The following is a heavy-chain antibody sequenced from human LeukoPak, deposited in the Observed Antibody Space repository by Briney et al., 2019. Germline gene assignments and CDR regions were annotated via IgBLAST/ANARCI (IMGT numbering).Heavy chain of an antibody. J-gene: IGHJ4*02. CDR2: ISAYNGNT. D-gene: IGHD2-2*01. V-gene: IGHV1-18*01. Sequence: ASVKVSCKASGYTFTSYGISWVRQAPGQGLEWMGWISAYNGNTNYAQKLQGRVTMTTDTSTSTAYMELRSLRSDDTAVYYCARGRWGVVVPVALTLDYWGQGTLVTVSS. CDR3: ARGRWGVVVPVALTLDY. CDR1: GYTFTSYG.